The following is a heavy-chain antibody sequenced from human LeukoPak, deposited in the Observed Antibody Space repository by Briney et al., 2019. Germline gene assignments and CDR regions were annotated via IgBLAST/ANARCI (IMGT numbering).Heavy chain of an antibody. J-gene: IGHJ4*02. CDR2: IYSDGSV. D-gene: IGHD1-26*01. Sequence: SETLSLTCTVSGGSISTYYWSWIRQPAGKGLQWIGRIYSDGSVKYNPSLKSRVTMSVDTSKNQFSLKMTSVTAADTAVYFCARGSPPYFTPWDFDYGGQEPLVSVS. CDR1: GGSISTYY. V-gene: IGHV4-4*07. CDR3: ARGSPPYFTPWDFDY.